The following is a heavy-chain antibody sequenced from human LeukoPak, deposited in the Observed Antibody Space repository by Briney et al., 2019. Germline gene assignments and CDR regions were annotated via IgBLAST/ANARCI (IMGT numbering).Heavy chain of an antibody. V-gene: IGHV3-23*01. CDR2: LSGSGGTT. CDR1: GFSFRNYG. J-gene: IGHJ6*03. CDR3: AKDPNFYYCMDV. Sequence: PGGSLRPSCAASGFSFRNYGMSWVRQAPGKGLEWVSALSGSGGTTYYGDSERGRFTISRDNSKNTLYLQINSLRAEDTAVYFCAKDPNFYYCMDVWGKGTTVTISS.